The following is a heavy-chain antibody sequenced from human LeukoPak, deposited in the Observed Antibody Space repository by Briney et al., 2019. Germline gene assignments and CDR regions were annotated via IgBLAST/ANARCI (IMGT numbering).Heavy chain of an antibody. D-gene: IGHD3-10*01. V-gene: IGHV3-7*04. CDR3: AREGSASYYSAFDL. Sequence: GGSLRLSCAASGFTFSRYWMTWVRQAPGRGLEWVANIKQDGSEEYYVDSVKGRFTISRNNTKNSLYLQMNSLRAEDTAVYYCAREGSASYYSAFDLWGQGTMVTVSS. CDR1: GFTFSRYW. CDR2: IKQDGSEE. J-gene: IGHJ3*01.